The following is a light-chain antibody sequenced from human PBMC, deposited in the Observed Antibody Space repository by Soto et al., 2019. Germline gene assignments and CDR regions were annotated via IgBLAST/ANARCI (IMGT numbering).Light chain of an antibody. J-gene: IGKJ1*01. CDR3: LQDYNYPRT. Sequence: AIRMTQSPSSLSASVGDRVTITCRASQDIRTELGWYQQKPGKAPNLLIYATSSLQSGVPTRFSGSGSGTDFTLTISRLQPEDVATYYCLQDYNYPRTFGQGNKVEIK. CDR1: QDIRTE. CDR2: ATS. V-gene: IGKV1-6*01.